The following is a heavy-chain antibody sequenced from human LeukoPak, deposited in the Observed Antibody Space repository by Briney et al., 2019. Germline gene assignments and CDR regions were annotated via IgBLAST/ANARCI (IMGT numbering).Heavy chain of an antibody. D-gene: IGHD2-2*01. CDR1: VYSFTSYG. V-gene: IGHV1-18*01. J-gene: IGHJ4*02. Sequence: GASVKVSCKASVYSFTSYGISWVRQAPGQGLDWMGWISAYNGNTNYAQKLQGRVTMTTDTSTSTAYMELRSLRSDDTAVYYCARDRHPLQDIVVVPAALWGQGTLFTVSS. CDR2: ISAYNGNT. CDR3: ARDRHPLQDIVVVPAAL.